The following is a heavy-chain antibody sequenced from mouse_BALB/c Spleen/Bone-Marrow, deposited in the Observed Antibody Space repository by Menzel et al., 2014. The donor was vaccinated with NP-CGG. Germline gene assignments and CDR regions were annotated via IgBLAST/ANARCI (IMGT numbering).Heavy chain of an antibody. V-gene: IGHV1-54*01. CDR3: ARGITTGYFDY. D-gene: IGHD1-1*01. CDR2: INPGSGGT. CDR1: GYAFTNYL. Sequence: VQLQQSGAELVRPRTSVKVSCKASGYAFTNYLIEWVKQRPGQGLEWIGVINPGSGGTNYNEKFKGKATLTADKSSSTAYMQLSSLTSDDSAVYFCARGITTGYFDYWGQGTTLTVSS. J-gene: IGHJ2*01.